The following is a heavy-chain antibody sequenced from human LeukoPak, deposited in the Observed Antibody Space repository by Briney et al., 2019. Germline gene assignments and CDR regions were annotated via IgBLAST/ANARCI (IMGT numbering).Heavy chain of an antibody. CDR1: GGTFSSYA. D-gene: IGHD2-2*01. CDR3: ARVPPSAHQLLSSDY. J-gene: IGHJ4*02. V-gene: IGHV1-69*04. CDR2: IIPILGIA. Sequence: SVKVSCKASGGTFSSYAISWVRQAPGQGLEWMGRIIPILGIANYAQNFQGRVTMTTDTSTTTAYMELRSLRSDDTAVYYCARVPPSAHQLLSSDYWGQGTQVTVFS.